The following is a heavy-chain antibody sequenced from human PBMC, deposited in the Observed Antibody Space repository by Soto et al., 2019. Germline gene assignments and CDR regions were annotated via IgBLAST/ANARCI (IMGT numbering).Heavy chain of an antibody. CDR3: ASSSLYGMDV. CDR2: IYYSGST. J-gene: IGHJ6*02. V-gene: IGHV4-59*08. Sequence: SETLSLTCTVSGDSINSYYWSWIRQPPGKRLEWIGYIYYSGSTNYNPSLRSRLTMSVDTSKSQFSLKVGSVTAADTAVYYCASSSLYGMDVCGQGTPVTVSS. CDR1: GDSINSYY.